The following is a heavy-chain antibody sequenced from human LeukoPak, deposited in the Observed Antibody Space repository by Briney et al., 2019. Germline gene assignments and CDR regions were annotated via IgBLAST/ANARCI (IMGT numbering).Heavy chain of an antibody. D-gene: IGHD6-13*01. CDR2: INPEDGET. Sequence: ASVKVSCKASGYTFTDYYIHWVQQAPGKGLEWMGRINPEDGETIFAEKFQGRVTITADTSTDTAYMELSSLRSEDTAMYYCGCISRSWYLLQHWGQGSLVTVSS. V-gene: IGHV1-69-2*01. CDR3: GCISRSWYLLQH. J-gene: IGHJ1*01. CDR1: GYTFTDYY.